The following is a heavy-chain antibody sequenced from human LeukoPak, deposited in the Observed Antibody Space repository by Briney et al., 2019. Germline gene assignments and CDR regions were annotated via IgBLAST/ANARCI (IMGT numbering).Heavy chain of an antibody. CDR1: GGSISSYY. V-gene: IGHV4-59*01. J-gene: IGHJ3*02. CDR2: IYYSGST. Sequence: PSETLSLTCTVSGGSISSYYWSWIRQPPGKGLEWIGYIYYSGSTNYNPSLKSRVTISVDTSKNQFSLKLSSVTAADTAVYYCASSGDSSGWNSEGLAFDIWGQGTMVTVSS. D-gene: IGHD6-19*01. CDR3: ASSGDSSGWNSEGLAFDI.